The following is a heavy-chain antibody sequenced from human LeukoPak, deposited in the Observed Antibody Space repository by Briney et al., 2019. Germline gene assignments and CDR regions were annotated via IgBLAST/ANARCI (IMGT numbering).Heavy chain of an antibody. V-gene: IGHV3-48*04. CDR3: ASSYYYDSSGYY. CDR1: GFTFSSYS. CDR2: ISDSLSII. Sequence: GGSLRLSCAASGFTFSSYSMNWVRQAPGKGLEWIPYISDSLSIIYYADSVKGRFTISRDNAKNSLFLQVTSLRAEDTAVYYCASSYYYDSSGYYWGQGTLVTVSS. D-gene: IGHD3-22*01. J-gene: IGHJ4*02.